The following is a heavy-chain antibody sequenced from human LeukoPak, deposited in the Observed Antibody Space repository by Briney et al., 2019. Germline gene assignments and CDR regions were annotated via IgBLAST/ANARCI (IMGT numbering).Heavy chain of an antibody. D-gene: IGHD3-3*01. CDR3: AKDYYDFWGGYYLDAFDI. CDR1: GFTFSSYG. CDR2: IRYDGSNK. V-gene: IGHV3-30*02. J-gene: IGHJ3*02. Sequence: GGSLRLSCAASGFTFSSYGMHWVRLAPGKGLEWVAFIRYDGSNKYYADSVKGRFTISRDNSKNTLYLQMNSLRAEDTAVYYCAKDYYDFWGGYYLDAFDIWQQGTMVTVSS.